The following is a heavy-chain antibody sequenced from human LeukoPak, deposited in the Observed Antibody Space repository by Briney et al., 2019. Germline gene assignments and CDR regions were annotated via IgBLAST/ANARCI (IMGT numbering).Heavy chain of an antibody. Sequence: SVKVSCKPSGGAFGSYAISWVRQAPGQGLEWVGGIIPLFGAPLYAQKFQGRVTITADERTSTVYMDLSSLRSDDTAVYYCARDEEKAAGSLWGQGTPVIVSS. CDR2: IIPLFGAP. D-gene: IGHD6-13*01. J-gene: IGHJ4*02. V-gene: IGHV1-69*01. CDR3: ARDEEKAAGSL. CDR1: GGAFGSYA.